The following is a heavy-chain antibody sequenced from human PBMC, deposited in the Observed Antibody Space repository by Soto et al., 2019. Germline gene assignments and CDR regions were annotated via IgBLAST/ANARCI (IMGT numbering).Heavy chain of an antibody. CDR2: ISAYNGNT. Sequence: QVQLVQSGAEVKKPGASVKVSCKASGYTFTSYGISWVRQAPGQGLEWMGWISAYNGNTNYAQKLQGRVTMTTDTSTSTAYMELRILRSDDTAVYYCARYEVNYVWGSYRTFDYWGQGTLVTVSS. D-gene: IGHD3-16*02. CDR1: GYTFTSYG. V-gene: IGHV1-18*01. J-gene: IGHJ4*02. CDR3: ARYEVNYVWGSYRTFDY.